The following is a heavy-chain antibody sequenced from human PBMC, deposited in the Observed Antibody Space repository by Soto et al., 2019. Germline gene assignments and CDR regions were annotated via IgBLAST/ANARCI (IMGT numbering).Heavy chain of an antibody. CDR1: GFTFSSYA. Sequence: QVQLEESGGGVVQPGRSLRLSCAASGFTFSSYAMHWVRQAPGKGLEWVAVISYDGRNKYYADPVKGRFTISRDNSKNTLYLQMNSLRAEDTAVYYCAKQWLDGFYCFDYWGQGPLVTVSS. V-gene: IGHV3-30*04. CDR3: AKQWLDGFYCFDY. J-gene: IGHJ4*02. D-gene: IGHD6-19*01. CDR2: ISYDGRNK.